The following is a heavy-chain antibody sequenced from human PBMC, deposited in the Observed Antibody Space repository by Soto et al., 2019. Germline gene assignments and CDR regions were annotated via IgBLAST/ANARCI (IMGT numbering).Heavy chain of an antibody. CDR3: ARHEAGPSMLLQYYGMDV. J-gene: IGHJ6*02. CDR2: IYPGDSDT. D-gene: IGHD2-15*01. Sequence: GESLKISCHGFGFTFTRYWIGWVRQMPGKGLEWMGIIYPGDSDTRYSPSFQGQVTISADKSISTAYLQWSSLKASDTAMYYCARHEAGPSMLLQYYGMDVWGQGTTVTVSS. V-gene: IGHV5-51*01. CDR1: GFTFTRYW.